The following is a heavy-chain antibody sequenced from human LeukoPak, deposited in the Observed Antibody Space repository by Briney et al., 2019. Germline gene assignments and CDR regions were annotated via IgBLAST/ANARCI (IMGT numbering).Heavy chain of an antibody. D-gene: IGHD6-13*01. V-gene: IGHV4-4*07. J-gene: IGHJ6*02. CDR3: ARVQQLVRVGYYYYGMDV. CDR2: IYTSGST. Sequence: PSETLSLTCTVSGGSISSYYWSWIRQPAGKGLEWIGRIYTSGSTNYSPSLKSRVTISVDTSKNQFSLKLSSVTAADTAVYYCARVQQLVRVGYYYYGMDVWGQGTTVTDSS. CDR1: GGSISSYY.